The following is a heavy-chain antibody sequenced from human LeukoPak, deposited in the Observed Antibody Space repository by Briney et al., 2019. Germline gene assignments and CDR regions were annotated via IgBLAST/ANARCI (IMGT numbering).Heavy chain of an antibody. J-gene: IGHJ3*02. CDR1: GGSFSGYY. V-gene: IGHV4-34*01. CDR3: ARHLFGEAFDI. CDR2: INHSGST. Sequence: PSETLSLTCAVYGGSFSGYYWSWIRQPPGKGLEWIGEINHSGSTNYNPSLKSRVTISVDTSKNQFSLKLSSVTAADTAVYYCARHLFGEAFDIWGQGTMVTVSS. D-gene: IGHD3-10*02.